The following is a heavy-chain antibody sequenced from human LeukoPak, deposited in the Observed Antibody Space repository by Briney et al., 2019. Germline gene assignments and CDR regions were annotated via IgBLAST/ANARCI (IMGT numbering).Heavy chain of an antibody. CDR3: ARAARIAAAGIDY. D-gene: IGHD6-13*01. CDR2: ISYDGSNK. Sequence: PGGSLRLSCAASGFTFSSYAMHWVRQAPGKGLEWVAVISYDGSNKYYADSVKGRFTISRDNSKNTLYLQMNSLRAEDTAVYYCARAARIAAAGIDYWGQGTLVTVSS. V-gene: IGHV3-30*04. J-gene: IGHJ4*02. CDR1: GFTFSSYA.